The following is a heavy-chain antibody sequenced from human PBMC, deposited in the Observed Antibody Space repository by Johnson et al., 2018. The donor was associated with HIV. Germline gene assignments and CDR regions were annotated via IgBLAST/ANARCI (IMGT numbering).Heavy chain of an antibody. CDR1: GFTVSSNY. D-gene: IGHD3-16*01. V-gene: IGHV3-33*06. Sequence: QVQVLESGGGVVQPGRSLRLSCAVSGFTVSSNYMSWIRQAPGKGLEWVAVIWYDGSNKYYADSVKGRFTISRDNSKNTLYVKMNSLRAEDTAVYYCAKEGEAFDIWGQGTMVTVSS. CDR2: IWYDGSNK. CDR3: AKEGEAFDI. J-gene: IGHJ3*02.